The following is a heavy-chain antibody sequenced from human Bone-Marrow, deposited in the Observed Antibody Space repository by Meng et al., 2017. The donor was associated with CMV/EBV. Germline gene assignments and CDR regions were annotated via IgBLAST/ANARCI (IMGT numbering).Heavy chain of an antibody. Sequence: GESLKISCAASGFTFSSYSMNWVRQAPGKGLEWVSSISSSSSYIYYADSVKGRFTISRDNAKNSLYLQMNSLRAEDTALYYCAKGGYQLLYNWFDPWGQGTLVTVSS. V-gene: IGHV3-21*04. CDR3: AKGGYQLLYNWFDP. CDR1: GFTFSSYS. J-gene: IGHJ5*02. CDR2: ISSSSSYI. D-gene: IGHD2-2*01.